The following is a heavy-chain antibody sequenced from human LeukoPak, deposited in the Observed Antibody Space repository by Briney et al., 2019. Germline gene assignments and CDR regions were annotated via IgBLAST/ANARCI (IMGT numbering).Heavy chain of an antibody. D-gene: IGHD2-15*01. V-gene: IGHV1-69*04. J-gene: IGHJ4*02. CDR2: IIPILGIA. Sequence: ASVKVSCKASGGTFSSYAISWVRQAPGQGLEWMGRIIPILGIANYAQKFQGGVTITADKSTSTAYMELSSLRSEDTAVYYCAREARDIVVVVAATGFDYWGQGTLVTVSS. CDR1: GGTFSSYA. CDR3: AREARDIVVVVAATGFDY.